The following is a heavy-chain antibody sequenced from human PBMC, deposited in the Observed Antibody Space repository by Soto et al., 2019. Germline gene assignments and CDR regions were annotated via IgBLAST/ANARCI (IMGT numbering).Heavy chain of an antibody. CDR1: GGSISSGGYY. V-gene: IGHV4-31*11. CDR3: XRDRVVPAATQPYYFDY. Sequence: SETLSLTCAVSGGSISSGGYYWSWIRQHPGKGLEWIGYIYYSGSTYYNPSLKSRVTISVDTSKNQFSLKLSSVTAADTAVYYCXRDRVVPAATQPYYFDYWGQGTLVTVSS. CDR2: IYYSGST. J-gene: IGHJ4*02. D-gene: IGHD2-2*01.